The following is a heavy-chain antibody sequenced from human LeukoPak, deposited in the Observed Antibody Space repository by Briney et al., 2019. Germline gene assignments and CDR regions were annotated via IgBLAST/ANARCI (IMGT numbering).Heavy chain of an antibody. J-gene: IGHJ5*02. Sequence: ASVKVSCKASGYTFTSYDINWVRQATGQGLEWMGWMNPNSGNTGYAQKFQGRVTMTRNTSISTAYMELSSLRSEDTAVYYCVRGFYGDYDNWFDPWGQGTLVTVSS. CDR1: GYTFTSYD. V-gene: IGHV1-8*01. CDR3: VRGFYGDYDNWFDP. CDR2: MNPNSGNT. D-gene: IGHD4-17*01.